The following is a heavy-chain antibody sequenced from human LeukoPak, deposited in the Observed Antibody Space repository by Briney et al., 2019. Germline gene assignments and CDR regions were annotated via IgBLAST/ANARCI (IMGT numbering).Heavy chain of an antibody. D-gene: IGHD3-10*01. Sequence: SETLSLTCSVSGVPISSGSNYWGWILQPPGKTVEWIGSIYSSGSTHYNPSLKSRVIILIDTAKNHFSLNLSSVTAADTAVYYCARSDGYGLVGIWGQGTMVTVSS. CDR1: GVPISSGSNY. V-gene: IGHV4-39*07. CDR3: ARSDGYGLVGI. J-gene: IGHJ3*02. CDR2: IYSSGST.